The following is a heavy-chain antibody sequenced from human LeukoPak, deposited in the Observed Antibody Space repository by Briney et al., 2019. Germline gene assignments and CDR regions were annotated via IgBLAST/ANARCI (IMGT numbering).Heavy chain of an antibody. CDR1: GFTFTGYY. D-gene: IGHD6-19*01. J-gene: IGHJ4*02. V-gene: IGHV1-2*06. Sequence: ASVKVSCTASGFTFTGYYLHWVRHAPGQGLEWMGRISPNNGVTDYAQNFQGRVTMTRDTSISTAYMELSSLRSEDTAVYYCATREGSGWYTYYFDYWGQGTLVTVSS. CDR3: ATREGSGWYTYYFDY. CDR2: ISPNNGVT.